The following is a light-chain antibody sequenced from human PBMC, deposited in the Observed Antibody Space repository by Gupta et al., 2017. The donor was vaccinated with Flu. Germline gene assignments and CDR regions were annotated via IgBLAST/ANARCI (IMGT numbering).Light chain of an antibody. CDR1: QSVSSY. J-gene: IGKJ1*01. CDR3: QHRSNLQT. V-gene: IGKV3-11*01. CDR2: DAS. Sequence: ELVLTQSPATLSLSPGERATLSCRASQSVSSYLAWYQQKPGQAPRLIIYDASNRATGITDRFSGSGAGKDFTLTSSSRENEDCAVYYGQHRSNLQTFGQGTKVEIK.